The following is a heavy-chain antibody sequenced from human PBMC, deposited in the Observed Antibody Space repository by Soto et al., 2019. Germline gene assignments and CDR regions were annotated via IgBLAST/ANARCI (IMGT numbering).Heavy chain of an antibody. CDR2: IYPGDSDT. Sequence: LGESLKISCKGSGYSFTSYWIGWVRQMPGKGLEWMGIIYPGDSDTRYSPSFQGQVTISADKSISTAYLQWSSLKASDTAMYYCARPHYYDSSGYYYHDGGFDYWGQGTLVTVSS. CDR3: ARPHYYDSSGYYYHDGGFDY. V-gene: IGHV5-51*01. J-gene: IGHJ4*02. CDR1: GYSFTSYW. D-gene: IGHD3-22*01.